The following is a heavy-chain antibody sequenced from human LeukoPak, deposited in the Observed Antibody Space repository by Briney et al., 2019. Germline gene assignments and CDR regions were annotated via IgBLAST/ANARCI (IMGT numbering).Heavy chain of an antibody. V-gene: IGHV4-38-2*02. CDR2: MYHSGST. D-gene: IGHD4-17*01. CDR3: ARVYGDYFFVFDY. Sequence: SETLSLTCSVSNYSISTDYYWGWIRQPPGKGLEWIGTMYHSGSTYYNPSLKSRVTISVDTSKNQFSLKLSFVTAADTAVYYCARVYGDYFFVFDYWGQGTLVTVSS. J-gene: IGHJ4*02. CDR1: NYSISTDYY.